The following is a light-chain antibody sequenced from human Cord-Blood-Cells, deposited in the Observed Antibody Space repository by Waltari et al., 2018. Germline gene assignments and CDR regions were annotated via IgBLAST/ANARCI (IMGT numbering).Light chain of an antibody. J-gene: IGKJ3*01. V-gene: IGKV1-39*01. CDR1: QSISSY. CDR3: QKIYITFT. Sequence: DIHMTQSPSSLSASVGDRVTITCRASQSISSYLNWYQQKPGKAPKLLIYAASSWQRGVPSRCSCSASVTDFILSIRRLEPEDFATYYCQKIYITFTVGPRTKVYIK. CDR2: AAS.